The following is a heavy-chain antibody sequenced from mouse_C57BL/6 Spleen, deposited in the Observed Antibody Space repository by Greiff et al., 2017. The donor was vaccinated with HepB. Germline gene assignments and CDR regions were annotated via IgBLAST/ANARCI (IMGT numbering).Heavy chain of an antibody. D-gene: IGHD1-1*01. V-gene: IGHV1-31*01. CDR1: GFSFTGYY. Sequence: VQLQQSGPELVKPGASVKISCKASGFSFTGYYMHWVKQSHGNILDWIGYIYHYNGVSSYNQKFKGKATLTVDNSTSTDYMKLRRLTSEDSAVYYCARPSVVAANALDYWGQGTSVTVSS. CDR2: IYHYNGVS. CDR3: ARPSVVAANALDY. J-gene: IGHJ4*01.